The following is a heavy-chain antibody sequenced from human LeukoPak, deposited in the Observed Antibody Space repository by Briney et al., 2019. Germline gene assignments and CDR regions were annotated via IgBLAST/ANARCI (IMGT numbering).Heavy chain of an antibody. CDR1: GGSFSGYY. V-gene: IGHV4-34*01. CDR3: ARQRAAAGHRNYYYYMDV. Sequence: SETLSLTCAVYGGSFSGYYWSWIRHPPGKGLEWSGEINHSGSTNYNPSLKSRVTISVDTSKNQFSLKLSSVTAADTAVYYCARQRAAAGHRNYYYYMDVWGKGTTVTISS. J-gene: IGHJ6*03. D-gene: IGHD6-13*01. CDR2: INHSGST.